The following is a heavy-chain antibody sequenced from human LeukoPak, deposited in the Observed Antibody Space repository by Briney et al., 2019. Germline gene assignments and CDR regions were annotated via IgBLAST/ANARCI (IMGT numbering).Heavy chain of an antibody. CDR3: AGVADFGELLYFDY. CDR1: GFSFSSIG. D-gene: IGHD3-10*01. J-gene: IGHJ4*02. V-gene: IGHV4-4*02. Sequence: GFLRLSCAASGFSFSSIGMNWVRQPPRKGLEWIGEIYHSGSTNYNPSLKSRVTISVDKSKNQFSLKLSSVTAADTAVYYCAGVADFGELLYFDYWGQGTLVTVSS. CDR2: IYHSGST.